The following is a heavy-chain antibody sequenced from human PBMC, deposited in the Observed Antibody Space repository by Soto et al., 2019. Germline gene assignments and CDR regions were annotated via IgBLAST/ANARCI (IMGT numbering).Heavy chain of an antibody. CDR1: GDTFNIHA. V-gene: IGHV1-3*04. CDR3: ARRWGRNFDF. J-gene: IGHJ4*02. Sequence: ASVKVSCKASGDTFNIHAIHWVRQAPGQRLEWMGWINTGNGNTKYSQKFQGRFTITRDTSASTAYMELSSLRSEDTALYFCARRWGRNFDFWGQGTLVTVSS. D-gene: IGHD7-27*01. CDR2: INTGNGNT.